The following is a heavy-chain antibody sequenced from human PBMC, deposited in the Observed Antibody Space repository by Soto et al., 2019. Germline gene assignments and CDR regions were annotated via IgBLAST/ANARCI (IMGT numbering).Heavy chain of an antibody. J-gene: IGHJ6*02. Sequence: GGSLRLSCAASGFTFRSYGMHWVRQAPGKGLEWVAAISYDGSDKYYGDSVKGRFTISRDYSKNTLYLQMNSLRAEDTAVYYCAKDERSSSKVYYYYGMDVWGQGTTVTVSS. CDR1: GFTFRSYG. CDR3: AKDERSSSKVYYYYGMDV. V-gene: IGHV3-30*18. D-gene: IGHD6-6*01. CDR2: ISYDGSDK.